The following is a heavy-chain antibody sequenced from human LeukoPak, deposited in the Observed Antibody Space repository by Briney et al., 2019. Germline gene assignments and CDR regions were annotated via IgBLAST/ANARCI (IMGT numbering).Heavy chain of an antibody. Sequence: SETLSLTGTVSGGSISSYYWSWIRQPPGKGLEWIGYIYHSGSTNYNPSLKSRVTISVDTSKNQFSLKLSSVTAADTAVYYCASSRGYIYGPPLGDFDYWGQGTLVTVSS. D-gene: IGHD5-18*01. CDR3: ASSRGYIYGPPLGDFDY. J-gene: IGHJ4*02. CDR1: GGSISSYY. V-gene: IGHV4-59*08. CDR2: IYHSGST.